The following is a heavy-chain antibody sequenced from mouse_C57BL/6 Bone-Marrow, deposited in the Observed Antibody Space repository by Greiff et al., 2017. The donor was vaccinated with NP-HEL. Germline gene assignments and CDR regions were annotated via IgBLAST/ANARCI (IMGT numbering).Heavy chain of an antibody. V-gene: IGHV5-17*01. J-gene: IGHJ4*01. Sequence: EVKVVESGGGLVKPGGSLKLSCAASGFTFSDYGMHWVRQAPEKGLEWVAYISSGSSTIYYADTVKGRFTISRDNAKNTLFLQMTSLRSEATAMYYCARRYRGLYYYAMDYWGQGTSVTVSS. D-gene: IGHD2-12*01. CDR2: ISSGSSTI. CDR1: GFTFSDYG. CDR3: ARRYRGLYYYAMDY.